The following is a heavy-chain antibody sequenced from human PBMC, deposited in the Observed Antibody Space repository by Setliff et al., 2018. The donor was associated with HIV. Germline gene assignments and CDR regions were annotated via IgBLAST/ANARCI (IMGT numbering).Heavy chain of an antibody. J-gene: IGHJ6*03. Sequence: SETLSLTCAVYGGSFSGYYWSWIRQPPGKGLEWIGEINHSGSTNYNPSLKSRVTISVDTSKNQFSLKLSSVTAADTAVYYCARGRGSLPVLYYYYFYMDVWGKGTTVTVSS. CDR3: ARGRGSLPVLYYYYFYMDV. D-gene: IGHD1-26*01. CDR2: INHSGST. V-gene: IGHV4-34*01. CDR1: GGSFSGYY.